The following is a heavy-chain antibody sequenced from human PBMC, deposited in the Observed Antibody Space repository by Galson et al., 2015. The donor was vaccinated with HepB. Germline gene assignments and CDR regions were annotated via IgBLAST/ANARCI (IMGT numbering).Heavy chain of an antibody. J-gene: IGHJ4*02. Sequence: SETLSLTCSVSGDSISSSNYFWGWIRQPPGQGLEWIGSIDYSGRIYYNPSLKSRVTISVDTPKNQFSLNLRSVTAADTAFYYCARYVSAGGHSAYAPRYWGQGTLVTVSS. D-gene: IGHD5-12*01. CDR2: IDYSGRI. V-gene: IGHV4-39*01. CDR1: GDSISSSNYF. CDR3: ARYVSAGGHSAYAPRY.